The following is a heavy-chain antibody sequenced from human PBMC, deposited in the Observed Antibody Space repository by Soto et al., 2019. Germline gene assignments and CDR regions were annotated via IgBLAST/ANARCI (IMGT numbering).Heavy chain of an antibody. D-gene: IGHD1-26*01. V-gene: IGHV3-23*01. CDR1: GFIFKDYA. Sequence: EVHWLVSGGGLVQPGGSLRLSCSASGFIFKDYAMTWVRQGPGKGLEWVSTMSESGDIVSYRDSVKGRFTMSRDMSNSTLYLQMNGLRAEDTAMYYCAKKLYSGINYDLESWGPGTLVTVSS. CDR2: MSESGDIV. CDR3: AKKLYSGINYDLES. J-gene: IGHJ1*01.